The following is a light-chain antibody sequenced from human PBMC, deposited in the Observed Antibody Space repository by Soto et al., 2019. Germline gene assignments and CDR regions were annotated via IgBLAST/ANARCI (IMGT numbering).Light chain of an antibody. CDR2: GAS. Sequence: EIVMTQSPATLSVSPGERATLSCRASQSVSSNLAWYQQKPGQAPRLLIYGASTRATGIPARFSGSGSGTEFTLTISSLQSEXFXVYXXXQXXXWPPWTFGQGTKVEIK. CDR1: QSVSSN. V-gene: IGKV3-15*01. J-gene: IGKJ1*01. CDR3: XQXXXWPPWT.